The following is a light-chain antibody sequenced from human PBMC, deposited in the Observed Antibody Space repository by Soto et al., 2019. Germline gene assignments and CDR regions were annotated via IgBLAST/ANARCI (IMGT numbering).Light chain of an antibody. CDR1: SSDVGGSNY. V-gene: IGLV2-14*01. J-gene: IGLJ1*01. CDR2: EVS. Sequence: QSALTQPASVSGSPGQSITISCTGTSSDVGGSNYVSWYQQHPGKAPKLMIYEVSNWPSGVSNRFSGSKSGNTASLTISGLQAEDEADYYCSSYTSSSTVFGTGTKVTVL. CDR3: SSYTSSSTV.